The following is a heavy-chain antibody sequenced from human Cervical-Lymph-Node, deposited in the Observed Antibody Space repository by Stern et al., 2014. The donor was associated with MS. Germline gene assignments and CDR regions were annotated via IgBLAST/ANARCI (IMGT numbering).Heavy chain of an antibody. CDR2: ISYDGNHK. D-gene: IGHD2-8*01. J-gene: IGHJ4*02. CDR1: GFTFSSYG. Sequence: VQLEESGGAVVQPGRSLRLSCAASGFTFSSYGMHWVRQAPRKGLDWVTVISYDGNHKYYAASVKGRFTISRDNSKNTLHLQMNSVTPDDTAIYYCARDYEDTSMLFDHWGQGTLVTVSS. V-gene: IGHV3-30*03. CDR3: ARDYEDTSMLFDH.